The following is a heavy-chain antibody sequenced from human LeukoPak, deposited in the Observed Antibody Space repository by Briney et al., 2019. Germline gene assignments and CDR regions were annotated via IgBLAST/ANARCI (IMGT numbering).Heavy chain of an antibody. V-gene: IGHV1-69*13. D-gene: IGHD2-2*01. CDR2: IIPIFGTA. Sequence: SVKVSCKASGGTFSSYAISWVRQAPGQGLEWMGGIIPIFGTANYAQKFQGRVTITADESTSTAYMELSSLRSEDTAVYYRARLYCSSTSCYYLGAYYYGMDVWGQGTTVTVSS. CDR1: GGTFSSYA. J-gene: IGHJ6*02. CDR3: ARLYCSSTSCYYLGAYYYGMDV.